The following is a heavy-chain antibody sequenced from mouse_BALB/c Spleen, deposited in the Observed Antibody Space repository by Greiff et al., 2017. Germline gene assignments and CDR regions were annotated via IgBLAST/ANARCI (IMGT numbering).Heavy chain of an antibody. CDR1: GFTFSSFG. J-gene: IGHJ4*01. CDR3: ARSAYYRYDDAMDY. D-gene: IGHD2-14*01. Sequence: EVQRVESGGGLVQPGGSRKLSCAASGFTFSSFGMHWVRQAPEKGLEWVAYISSGSSTIYYADTVKGRFTISRDNPKNTLFLQMTSLRSEDTAMYYCARSAYYRYDDAMDYWGQGTSVTVSS. V-gene: IGHV5-17*02. CDR2: ISSGSSTI.